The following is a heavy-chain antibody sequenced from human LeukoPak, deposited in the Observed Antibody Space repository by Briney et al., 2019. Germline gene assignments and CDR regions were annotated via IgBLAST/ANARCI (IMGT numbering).Heavy chain of an antibody. Sequence: PSETLSLTCTVSGGSISSSSYYWGWIRQPPGKGLEWIGSIYYSGSTYYNPSLKSRVTISVDTSKNQFSLKLSSVTAADAAVYYCASSSSVGYYYGMDVWGQGTTVTVSS. J-gene: IGHJ6*02. D-gene: IGHD1-26*01. CDR2: IYYSGST. CDR3: ASSSSVGYYYGMDV. V-gene: IGHV4-39*01. CDR1: GGSISSSSYY.